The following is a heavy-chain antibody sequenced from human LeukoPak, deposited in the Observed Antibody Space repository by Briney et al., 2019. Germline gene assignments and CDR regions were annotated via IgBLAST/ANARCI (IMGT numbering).Heavy chain of an antibody. J-gene: IGHJ6*03. V-gene: IGHV3-23*01. Sequence: GGSLRLSCDASGFTFSIYAMSWVRQGTGKGLEWVSSITSSGEATYYADSVKGRFTISRDNSRYTLFLQMNSLTAEDTAVYYCAKPNTAMVYYYYYYYMDVWGKGTTVTVSS. CDR2: ITSSGEAT. CDR3: AKPNTAMVYYYYYYYMDV. D-gene: IGHD5-18*01. CDR1: GFTFSIYA.